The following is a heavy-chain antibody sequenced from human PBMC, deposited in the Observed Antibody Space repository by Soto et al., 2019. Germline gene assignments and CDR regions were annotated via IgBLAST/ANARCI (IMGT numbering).Heavy chain of an antibody. Sequence: QVQLVQSGDEVKKPGASVKVSCKASGYIFVNYGIAWVRQAPGQWLEWMGWISPYTGNTHSATKIQGRLTMTTDTPTSTAYMDMGSLKSDDPDVYYWVMVYNYVTPTPQDVWGQGTTVTVSS. V-gene: IGHV1-18*01. CDR3: VMVYNYVTPTPQDV. CDR2: ISPYTGNT. D-gene: IGHD3-16*01. J-gene: IGHJ6*02. CDR1: GYIFVNYG.